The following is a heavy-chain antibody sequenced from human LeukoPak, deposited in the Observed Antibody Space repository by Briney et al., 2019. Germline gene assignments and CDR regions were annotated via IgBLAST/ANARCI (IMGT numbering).Heavy chain of an antibody. D-gene: IGHD1-7*01. CDR3: ARDQTNYLSRAFDI. Sequence: SETLSLTCTVSGVSISSSSYYWGWIRQPPGKGLEWIGSIYYSGSTYYNPSLKSRVTISVDTSKNQFSLKLSSVTAADTAVYYCARDQTNYLSRAFDIWGQGTMVTVSS. CDR1: GVSISSSSYY. CDR2: IYYSGST. J-gene: IGHJ3*02. V-gene: IGHV4-39*07.